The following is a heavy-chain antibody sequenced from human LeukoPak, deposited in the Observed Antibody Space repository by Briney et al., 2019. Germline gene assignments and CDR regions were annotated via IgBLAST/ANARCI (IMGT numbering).Heavy chain of an antibody. CDR3: ARHYYDSSGYNILYYFDY. CDR1: GYSISSGYY. CDR2: IYHSGST. Sequence: SETLSLTCTVSGYSISSGYYWGWIRQPPGKGLEWIGSIYHSGSTYYNPSLKSRVTISVDTSKNQFSLKLSSVTAADTAVYYCARHYYDSSGYNILYYFDYWGQGTLVTVSS. V-gene: IGHV4-38-2*02. D-gene: IGHD3-22*01. J-gene: IGHJ4*02.